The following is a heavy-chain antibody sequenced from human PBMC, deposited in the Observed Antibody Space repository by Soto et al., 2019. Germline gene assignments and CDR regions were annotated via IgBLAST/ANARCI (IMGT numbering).Heavy chain of an antibody. Sequence: EVHVLESGGDLVQPGGSLRLPCAASGFTFSTYAMTWVRQAAGKGLEWVSTISDSSSTYYADSVKGRFTISRDNSKNTLYLEMTSLRADDTAVYYCAKNKGGNYCTRTSCLYSFDYWGQGTLVTVSS. CDR1: GFTFSTYA. CDR3: AKNKGGNYCTRTSCLYSFDY. V-gene: IGHV3-23*01. CDR2: ISDSSST. J-gene: IGHJ4*02. D-gene: IGHD2-2*01.